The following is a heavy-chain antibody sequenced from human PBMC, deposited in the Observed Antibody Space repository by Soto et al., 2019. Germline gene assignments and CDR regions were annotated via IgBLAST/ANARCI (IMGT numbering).Heavy chain of an antibody. Sequence: PSETLSLTCTVSGASISTSTYYWAWVRQPPGKGLEWIGYIYYTGDTFYNPSLKSRVTISVDTSIHQFSLTLTSVTAADTATYYCSRHGAAVLYYYGMDVWGQGTAVTVPS. CDR3: SRHGAAVLYYYGMDV. CDR2: IYYTGDT. D-gene: IGHD3-10*01. V-gene: IGHV4-39*01. CDR1: GASISTSTYY. J-gene: IGHJ6*02.